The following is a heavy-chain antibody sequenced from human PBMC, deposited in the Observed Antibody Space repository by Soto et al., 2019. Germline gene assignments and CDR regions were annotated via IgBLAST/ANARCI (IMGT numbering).Heavy chain of an antibody. CDR1: GYTFTSYA. CDR2: INTNTGNP. J-gene: IGHJ5*02. CDR3: ARDSPPSYYYDSSGYHNWFDP. Sequence: ASVKVSCKASGYTFTSYAMNWVRQAPGQGLEWMGWINTNTGNPTYAQGFTGRFVFSLDTSVSTAYLQICTLKAEETAVYYCARDSPPSYYYDSSGYHNWFDPWGQG. V-gene: IGHV7-4-1*01. D-gene: IGHD3-22*01.